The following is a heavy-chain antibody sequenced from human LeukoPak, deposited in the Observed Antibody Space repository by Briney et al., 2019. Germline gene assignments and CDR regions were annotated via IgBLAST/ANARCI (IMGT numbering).Heavy chain of an antibody. J-gene: IGHJ5*02. Sequence: ASVKVFCKASGYTFTGYYMHWVRQAPGQGLEWMGWINPNSGGTNYAQKFQGRVTMTRDTSISTAYMELSRLRSDDTAVYYCARPLRSSWYEVDNWFDPWGQGTLVTVSS. CDR3: ARPLRSSWYEVDNWFDP. V-gene: IGHV1-2*02. D-gene: IGHD6-13*01. CDR2: INPNSGGT. CDR1: GYTFTGYY.